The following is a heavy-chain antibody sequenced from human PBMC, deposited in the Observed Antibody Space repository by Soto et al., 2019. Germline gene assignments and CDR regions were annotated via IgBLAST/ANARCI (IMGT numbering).Heavy chain of an antibody. D-gene: IGHD5-18*01. CDR2: LYWDDDK. V-gene: IGHV2-5*02. CDR3: AHRPRGYSYYFDY. Sequence: QITLKESGPTLVKPTQTLTLTCTFSGFSLSTRGVGVGWIRQPPGKALEWLALLYWDDDKGYSPSLKSRLTIPKDTSNNQVVLTVTNMDPVDTATYYCAHRPRGYSYYFDYWGQGTLVTVSS. CDR1: GFSLSTRGVG. J-gene: IGHJ4*02.